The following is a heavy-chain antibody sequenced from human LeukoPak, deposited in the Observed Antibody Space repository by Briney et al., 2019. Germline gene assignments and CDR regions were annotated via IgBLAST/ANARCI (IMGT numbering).Heavy chain of an antibody. CDR1: GFTFSNYA. J-gene: IGHJ3*02. CDR3: AKAPPPYCSGGSCFDAFDI. V-gene: IGHV3-23*01. CDR2: ISHSGATT. D-gene: IGHD2-15*01. Sequence: PGGSLRLSCVASGFTFSNYAMSWVRLAPGKGLEWVSAISHSGATTYYADSVKGRLTISRDNSKNTLYLQMNSLRAEDTAIYYCAKAPPPYCSGGSCFDAFDIWGQGTMVTVS.